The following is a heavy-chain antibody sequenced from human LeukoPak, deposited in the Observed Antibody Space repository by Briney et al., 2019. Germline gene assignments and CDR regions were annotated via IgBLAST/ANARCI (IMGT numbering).Heavy chain of an antibody. J-gene: IGHJ6*03. CDR3: ARQRDSSSSGYYYYYYMDV. D-gene: IGHD6-6*01. CDR2: ISSRSSFI. CDR1: GFTFSSHS. V-gene: IGHV3-21*01. Sequence: GGSLRLSCAASGFTFSSHSMNWVRQAPGKGLEWVSSISSRSSFIYYADSMKGRFTISRDNAKNSLYLQINSLRAEDTALYYCARQRDSSSSGYYYYYYMDVWGSGTTVTVSS.